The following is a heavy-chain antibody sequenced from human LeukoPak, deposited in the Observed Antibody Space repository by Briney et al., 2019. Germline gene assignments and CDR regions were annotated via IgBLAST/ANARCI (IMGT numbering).Heavy chain of an antibody. CDR3: ARAGGVLRYFDWIPYLYFDY. Sequence: PSETLSLTCTVSGGSISSYYWSWIRQPPGKGLEWIGYIYYSGSTNYNPSLKSRVTISVDTSKNQFSLNLSSVTAADTAVYYCARAGGVLRYFDWIPYLYFDYWGQGTLVTVSS. J-gene: IGHJ4*02. D-gene: IGHD3-9*01. CDR1: GGSISSYY. CDR2: IYYSGST. V-gene: IGHV4-59*01.